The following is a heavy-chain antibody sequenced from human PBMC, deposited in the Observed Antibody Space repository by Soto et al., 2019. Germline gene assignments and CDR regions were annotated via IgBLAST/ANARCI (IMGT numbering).Heavy chain of an antibody. Sequence: KPGSSVKVSCXAXGGTFXXXXXXXVRQAPGXXXXXMXGIIPIFGTANYAQKFQGRVTITADESTSTAYMELSSLRSEDTAVYYCARAVRGMTTVTSYDCWGQGTLVTVSS. CDR3: ARAVRGMTTVTSYDC. D-gene: IGHD4-4*01. V-gene: IGHV1-69*01. CDR2: IIPIFGTA. J-gene: IGHJ4*02. CDR1: GGTFXXXX.